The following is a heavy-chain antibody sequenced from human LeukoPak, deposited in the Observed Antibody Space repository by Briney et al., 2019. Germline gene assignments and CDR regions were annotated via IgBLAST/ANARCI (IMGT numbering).Heavy chain of an antibody. CDR1: GLTFSSFW. CDR3: ARDPGSSSFDY. J-gene: IGHJ4*02. V-gene: IGHV3-7*01. CDR2: IDQDGSVR. D-gene: IGHD6-13*01. Sequence: PGGSQRLSCVASGLTFSSFWMSWVRQAPGKGLEFVANIDQDGSVRNYVDSVKGRFIISRDNAKNSLYLQMDSLRAEDTAVYFCARDPGSSSFDYWGLGTPVTVSS.